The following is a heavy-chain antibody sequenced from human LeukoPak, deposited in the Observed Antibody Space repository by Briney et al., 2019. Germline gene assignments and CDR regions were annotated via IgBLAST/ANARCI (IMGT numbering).Heavy chain of an antibody. CDR3: ARHSSPLFGGGDCYTFDY. D-gene: IGHD2-21*02. Sequence: SETLSLTCTVSGASISSFYWSWIRQSPDKGLEWIGYIYSTVSTSYNPSLKGRVIMSLDTSKNQFSLKLTSVTAADTAVYFCARHSSPLFGGGDCYTFDYWGQGTLVTVSS. CDR1: GASISSFY. CDR2: IYSTVST. J-gene: IGHJ4*02. V-gene: IGHV4-59*08.